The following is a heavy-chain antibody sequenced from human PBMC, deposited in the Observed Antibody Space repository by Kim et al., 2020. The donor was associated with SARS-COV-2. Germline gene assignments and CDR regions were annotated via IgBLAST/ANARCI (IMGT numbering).Heavy chain of an antibody. D-gene: IGHD3-10*01. CDR3: ARDGLLWFREFPHY. Sequence: GGSLRLSCAASGFTFSSYAMHWVRQAPGKGLEWVAVISYDGSNKYYADSVKGRFTISRYNSKNTLYLQMNSLRAEDTAVYCCARDGLLWFREFPHYFGQG. CDR2: ISYDGSNK. CDR1: GFTFSSYA. V-gene: IGHV3-30-3*01. J-gene: IGHJ4*02.